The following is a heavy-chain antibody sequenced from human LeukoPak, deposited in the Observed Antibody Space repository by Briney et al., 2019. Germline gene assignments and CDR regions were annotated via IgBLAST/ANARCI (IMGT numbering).Heavy chain of an antibody. Sequence: SETLSLTCTVSGGSISSSSYYWGWIRQPPGKGLEWIGNIYYSGSTYYNPSLQSRVTISVDTSKNQFSLKLSSVTAADTAVYYCVRRRDLTTNVDYWGQGTLVTVSS. D-gene: IGHD5-24*01. CDR3: VRRRDLTTNVDY. CDR2: IYYSGST. V-gene: IGHV4-39*01. CDR1: GGSISSSSYY. J-gene: IGHJ4*02.